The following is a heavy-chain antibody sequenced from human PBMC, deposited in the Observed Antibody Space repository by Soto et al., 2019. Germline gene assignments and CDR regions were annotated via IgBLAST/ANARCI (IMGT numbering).Heavy chain of an antibody. CDR1: GFIFSSYG. V-gene: IGHV3-30*03. CDR3: ATEDPQPR. Sequence: QVQLVESGGGVVQPGRSLRLSCAASGFIFSSYGMHWVRQAPGKGLEWVAVISYDGSNKYYADSVKGRFTISRDNSKNTLYLQMNSLRAEDTAVYYCATEDPQPRWGQGTLVTVSS. J-gene: IGHJ4*02. CDR2: ISYDGSNK.